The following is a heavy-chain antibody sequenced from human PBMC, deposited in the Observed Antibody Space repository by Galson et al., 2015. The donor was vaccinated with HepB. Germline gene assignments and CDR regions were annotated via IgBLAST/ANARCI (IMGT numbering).Heavy chain of an antibody. V-gene: IGHV3-30*18. J-gene: IGHJ6*03. CDR2: ISYDGSNK. CDR3: AKDGPDIVVVPAAIQYYYYYMDV. CDR1: GFTFSSYG. Sequence: SLRLSCAASGFTFSSYGMHWVRQAPGKGPEWVAVISYDGSNKYYADSVKGRFTISRDNSKNTLYLQMNSLRAEDTAVYYCAKDGPDIVVVPAAIQYYYYYMDVWGKGTTVTVSS. D-gene: IGHD2-2*01.